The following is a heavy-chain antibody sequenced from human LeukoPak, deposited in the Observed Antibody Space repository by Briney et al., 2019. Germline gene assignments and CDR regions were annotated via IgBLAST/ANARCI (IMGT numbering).Heavy chain of an antibody. CDR3: ARSPHSGGYTYFDY. Sequence: ASVNVSCKASGYTFTEYYVYWVRQAPGQGLEWMGWINPNSGGTKYAHSFQGRVTMTRDRSISTVHMELSRLRSDDTAVYYCARSPHSGGYTYFDYWGQGTLVTVSS. D-gene: IGHD1-26*01. CDR2: INPNSGGT. J-gene: IGHJ4*02. CDR1: GYTFTEYY. V-gene: IGHV1-2*02.